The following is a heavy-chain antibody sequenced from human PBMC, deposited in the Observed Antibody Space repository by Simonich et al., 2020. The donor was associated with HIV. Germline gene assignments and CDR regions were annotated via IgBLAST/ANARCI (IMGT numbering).Heavy chain of an antibody. V-gene: IGHV3-30*07. CDR3: ASGGSISSVWADDY. D-gene: IGHD3-16*01. J-gene: IGHJ4*02. CDR1: GFTFSSYA. CDR2: IAYDGSNK. Sequence: QVQLVESGGGVVQPGRSLRLSCAASGFTFSSYAMHWVRQAPGKGLEWVAVIAYDGSNKYYADSVKGRFPISRDNSKNTLYLQMNSLRAEDTAVYYCASGGSISSVWADDYWGQGTLVTVSS.